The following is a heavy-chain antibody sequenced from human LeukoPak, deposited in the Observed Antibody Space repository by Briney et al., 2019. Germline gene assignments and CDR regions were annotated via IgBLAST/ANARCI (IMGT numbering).Heavy chain of an antibody. Sequence: ASVKVSCKASGYTFTGYYMHWVRQAPGQGLEWMGWINPNSGGTNYAQKFQGRVTMTRDTSISTACMELSRLRSDDTAVYYCARDPEITGTVDYWGQGTLVTVSS. CDR1: GYTFTGYY. D-gene: IGHD1-7*01. J-gene: IGHJ4*02. CDR3: ARDPEITGTVDY. V-gene: IGHV1-2*02. CDR2: INPNSGGT.